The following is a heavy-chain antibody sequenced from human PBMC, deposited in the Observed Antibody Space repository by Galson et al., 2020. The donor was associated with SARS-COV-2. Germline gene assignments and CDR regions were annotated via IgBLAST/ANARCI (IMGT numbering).Heavy chain of an antibody. J-gene: IGHJ6*02. CDR3: AREGSVGATTGMDY. CDR2: IWYDGSNK. CDR1: GFTFSSYG. D-gene: IGHD1-26*01. V-gene: IGHV3-33*01. Sequence: GGSLRLSCAASGFTFSSYGMHWVRQAPGKGLEWVAVIWYDGSNKYYADSVKGRFTISRDNSKNTLYLQMNSLRAEDTAVYYCAREGSVGATTGMDYWGQGTTVTVSS.